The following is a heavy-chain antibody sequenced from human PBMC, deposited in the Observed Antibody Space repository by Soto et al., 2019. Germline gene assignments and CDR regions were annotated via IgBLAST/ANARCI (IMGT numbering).Heavy chain of an antibody. CDR3: ARVPFYDSSGRSYYFDY. Sequence: QVQLQESGPGLVKPSQTLSLTCTVSGGSISSGDYYWSWIRQPPGKGLECIGYIYYSGSTYYNPSLKSRVTISVDTSNNQFSLKLISVTAADTAVYYCARVPFYDSSGRSYYFDYWGPGTLVTVSS. V-gene: IGHV4-30-4*01. J-gene: IGHJ4*02. CDR1: GGSISSGDYY. D-gene: IGHD3-22*01. CDR2: IYYSGST.